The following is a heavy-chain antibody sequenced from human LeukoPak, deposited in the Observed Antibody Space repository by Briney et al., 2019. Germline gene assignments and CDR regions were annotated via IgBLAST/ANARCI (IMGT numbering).Heavy chain of an antibody. V-gene: IGHV1-18*01. D-gene: IGHD2-2*01. Sequence: ASVKVSCKASGYTFTSYGISWVRQAPGQGLEWMGWISAYNGNTNYAQKLQGRVTMTTDTSTSTAYMELRSLRSDDTAVYYCARVVPAAIRNWFDPWDQGTLVTVSS. J-gene: IGHJ5*02. CDR1: GYTFTSYG. CDR2: ISAYNGNT. CDR3: ARVVPAAIRNWFDP.